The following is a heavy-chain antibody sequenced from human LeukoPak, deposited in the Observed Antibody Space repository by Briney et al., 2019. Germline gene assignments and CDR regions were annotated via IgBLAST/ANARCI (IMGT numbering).Heavy chain of an antibody. CDR2: ISDSGGRT. CDR1: GITLSNYG. J-gene: IGHJ5*02. Sequence: GGSLRLSCAVSGITLSNYGMSWVRQAPGKGLEWVAGISDSGGRTNYADSVKGRFTISRDNSKNTLYLQMNSLRAEDTAVYYCAKGPAPSYCSSTSCFFGFDPWGQGTLVTVSS. CDR3: AKGPAPSYCSSTSCFFGFDP. D-gene: IGHD2-2*01. V-gene: IGHV3-23*01.